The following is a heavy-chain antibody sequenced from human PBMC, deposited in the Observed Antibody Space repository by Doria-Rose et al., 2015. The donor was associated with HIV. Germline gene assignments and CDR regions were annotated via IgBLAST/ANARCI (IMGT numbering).Heavy chain of an antibody. CDR1: GVSLSSPGMG. Sequence: ESGPVLVKPTETLTLTCTVSGVSLSSPGMGVSWIRQPPGKALEWLANIFSDDERSHKTSLKSRLTISRGTSNSQVVLTMTDMDAVDTATYYCARIKSSRWYHKYYFDFWGQGALVIVSA. CDR2: IFSDDER. CDR3: ARIKSSRWYHKYYFDF. D-gene: IGHD6-13*01. J-gene: IGHJ4*02. V-gene: IGHV2-26*01.